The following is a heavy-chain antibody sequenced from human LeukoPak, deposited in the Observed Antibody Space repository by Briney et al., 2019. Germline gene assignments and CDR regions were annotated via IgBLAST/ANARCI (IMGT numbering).Heavy chain of an antibody. CDR2: INPNSGGT. V-gene: IGHV1-2*02. CDR3: VRGRNYGSGSYLVDY. CDR1: GYTFTCYY. J-gene: IGHJ4*02. Sequence: ASVKVSCKSSGYTFTCYYMHWVRQAPGQGLEWMGGINPNSGGTNYAQKFQGRVTMTRDTSISTAYMELRRLRSDDTAVYYCVRGRNYGSGSYLVDYWGQGALVTVSS. D-gene: IGHD3-10*01.